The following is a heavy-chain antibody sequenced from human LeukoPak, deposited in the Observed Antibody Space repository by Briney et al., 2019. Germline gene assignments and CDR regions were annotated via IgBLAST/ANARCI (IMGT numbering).Heavy chain of an antibody. Sequence: ASVKVSCKASGYTFTSYGISWVRQAPGQGLEWMGWISAYNGNTNYAQKLQGRVTMTTDTSTSTAYMELRSLRSDDTAVYYCARDRPHPDSSGYYYYFQHWGQGTLVTVSS. V-gene: IGHV1-18*01. CDR2: ISAYNGNT. CDR3: ARDRPHPDSSGYYYYFQH. D-gene: IGHD3-22*01. CDR1: GYTFTSYG. J-gene: IGHJ1*01.